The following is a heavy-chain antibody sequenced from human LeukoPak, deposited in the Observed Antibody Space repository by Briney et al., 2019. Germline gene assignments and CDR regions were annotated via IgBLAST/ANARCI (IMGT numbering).Heavy chain of an antibody. CDR1: GGSISSYY. J-gene: IGHJ6*02. D-gene: IGHD6-13*01. CDR2: IYYSGST. Sequence: SETLSLTCTVSGGSISSYYWSWIRQPPGKGLKWIGYIYYSGSTNYNPSLKSRVTISVDTSKDQFSLKLSSVTAADTAVYYCARASSSWYGMDVWGQGTTVTVSS. V-gene: IGHV4-59*01. CDR3: ARASSSWYGMDV.